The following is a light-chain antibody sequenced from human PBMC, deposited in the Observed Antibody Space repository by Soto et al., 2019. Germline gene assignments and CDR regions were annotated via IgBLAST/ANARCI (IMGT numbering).Light chain of an antibody. V-gene: IGKV4-1*01. CDR3: QRYYNTPLT. CDR1: QSLLYRSNNKNY. Sequence: DIVMTQSPDYLAVSLGERATINCKSRQSLLYRSNNKNYLAWYQQKPGQPPKLLIYWASTRESGVPDRFSGSGSGTDFTLTISRLQPEDVAVYYCQRYYNTPLTFGGGTRMEIK. CDR2: WAS. J-gene: IGKJ4*01.